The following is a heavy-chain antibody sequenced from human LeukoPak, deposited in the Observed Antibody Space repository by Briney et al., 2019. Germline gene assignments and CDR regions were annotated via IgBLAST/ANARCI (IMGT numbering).Heavy chain of an antibody. V-gene: IGHV3-30*18. CDR1: GFTLSSYG. CDR3: AKDVGLYSSRSAAELYYYYYGMDV. D-gene: IGHD6-13*01. CDR2: ISYDGSNK. J-gene: IGHJ6*02. Sequence: PGGSLRLSCAASGFTLSSYGMHWVRQAPGKGLEWVAVISYDGSNKYYADSVKGRFTISRDNSKNTLYLQMNSLRAEDTAVYYCAKDVGLYSSRSAAELYYYYYGMDVWGQGTTVTVSS.